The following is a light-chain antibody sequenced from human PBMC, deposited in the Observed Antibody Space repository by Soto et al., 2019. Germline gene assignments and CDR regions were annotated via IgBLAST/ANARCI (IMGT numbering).Light chain of an antibody. V-gene: IGKV1-39*01. CDR1: QSISSY. Sequence: DFQMTQSPSSLSASVGDRVTITCRASQSISSYLNWYQQKPGKAPKLLIYAASSLPSGVPSRFSGSGSGTDVTLTISSLQPEDFATYYCQQSYSTPLTFGGGTKVEIK. J-gene: IGKJ4*01. CDR2: AAS. CDR3: QQSYSTPLT.